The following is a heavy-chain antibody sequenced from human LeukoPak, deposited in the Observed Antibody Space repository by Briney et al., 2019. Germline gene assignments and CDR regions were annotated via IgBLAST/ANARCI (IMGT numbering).Heavy chain of an antibody. Sequence: SETLSLTXTVSGGSISSYYWSWIRQPPGKGLEWIGYIYYSGSTNYNPSLKSRVTISVDTSKNQFSLKLSSVTAADTAVYYCARGTNDAFDIWGQGTMVTVSS. J-gene: IGHJ3*02. CDR3: ARGTNDAFDI. D-gene: IGHD2-2*01. CDR1: GGSISSYY. V-gene: IGHV4-59*01. CDR2: IYYSGST.